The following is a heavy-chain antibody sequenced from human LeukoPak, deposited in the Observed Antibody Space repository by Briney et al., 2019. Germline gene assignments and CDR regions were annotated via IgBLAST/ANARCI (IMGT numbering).Heavy chain of an antibody. V-gene: IGHV3-23*01. D-gene: IGHD6-6*01. CDR3: AKDRTAARPYYFDY. J-gene: IGHJ4*02. CDR1: GFTFSSYA. Sequence: PGGSLRLSRAASGFTFSSYAMSWVRQAPGKGLEWVSAISGSGGSTYYADSVKGRFTISRDNSKNTLYLQMNSLRAEDTAIYYCAKDRTAARPYYFDYWGQGTLVTVSS. CDR2: ISGSGGST.